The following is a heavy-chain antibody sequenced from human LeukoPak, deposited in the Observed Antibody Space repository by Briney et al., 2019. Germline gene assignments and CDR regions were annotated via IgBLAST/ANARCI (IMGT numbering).Heavy chain of an antibody. CDR2: ISGSGGST. D-gene: IGHD1-26*01. CDR1: GFTFSSYA. V-gene: IGHV3-23*01. Sequence: VGSLRLSCAPSGFTFSSYAMSWVRQAPGKGLEWVSAISGSGGSTYYADSVKGRFTISRDNSQNTLYLQMNSLRAQDTAVYYCAKKRGSDNSPSPYYFDYWGQGNLVTVSS. J-gene: IGHJ4*02. CDR3: AKKRGSDNSPSPYYFDY.